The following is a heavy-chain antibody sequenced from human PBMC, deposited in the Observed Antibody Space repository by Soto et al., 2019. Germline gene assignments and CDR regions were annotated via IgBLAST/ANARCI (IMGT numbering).Heavy chain of an antibody. Sequence: KQSQTLSLTCAISGDSVSSNSAAWNWIRQSPSRGREWLGRTYYRSKWYNDYAVSVKSRITINPDTSKNQFSLQLNSVTPEDTAVYYCARDPVPIVGATRGFDYWGQGTLVTVSS. J-gene: IGHJ4*02. V-gene: IGHV6-1*01. CDR1: GDSVSSNSAA. CDR3: ARDPVPIVGATRGFDY. CDR2: TYYRSKWYN. D-gene: IGHD1-26*01.